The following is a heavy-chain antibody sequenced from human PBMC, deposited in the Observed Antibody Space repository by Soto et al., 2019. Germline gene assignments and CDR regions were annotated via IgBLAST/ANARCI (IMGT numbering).Heavy chain of an antibody. V-gene: IGHV4-39*07. CDR1: GGSISSSSYY. CDR2: IYYSGST. CDR3: ASRDPGTSVDY. D-gene: IGHD1-7*01. Sequence: TSETLSLTCTVSGGSISSSSYYWGWIRQPPGKGLEWIGSIYYSGSTYYNPSLKSRVTISLDKSENQLSLKVTSLTAADTAVYYCASRDPGTSVDYWGQGTLVTVSS. J-gene: IGHJ4*02.